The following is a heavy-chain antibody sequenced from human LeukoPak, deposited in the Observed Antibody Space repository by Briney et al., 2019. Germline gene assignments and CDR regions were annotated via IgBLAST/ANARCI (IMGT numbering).Heavy chain of an antibody. J-gene: IGHJ6*03. Sequence: GASVKVSCKVSGYTLTELSMHWVRQAPGKGLEWMGGFDPEDGETIYAQKFQGRVTMTEDTSTDTAYMELSSLRSEDTAVYYCAREGKLELPPYYYYYMDVWGKGTTVTVSS. CDR1: GYTLTELS. CDR2: FDPEDGET. D-gene: IGHD1-7*01. V-gene: IGHV1-24*01. CDR3: AREGKLELPPYYYYYMDV.